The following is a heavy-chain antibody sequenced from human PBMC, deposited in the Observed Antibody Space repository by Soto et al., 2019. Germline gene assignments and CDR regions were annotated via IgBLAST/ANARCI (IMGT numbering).Heavy chain of an antibody. D-gene: IGHD2-15*01. CDR2: ISGYNGDT. CDR1: GYTFSSYG. Sequence: ASVKVSCKASGYTFSSYGISWVRQAPGQGLGWLGWISGYNGDTNYAQKFQGRVSLTTDTSTRTAYMELRSLISDDTAVYYCVRDRIGDCGVGTYYPANSFDPWCQGTLLTGSS. CDR3: VRDRIGDCGVGTYYPANSFDP. V-gene: IGHV1-18*01. J-gene: IGHJ5*02.